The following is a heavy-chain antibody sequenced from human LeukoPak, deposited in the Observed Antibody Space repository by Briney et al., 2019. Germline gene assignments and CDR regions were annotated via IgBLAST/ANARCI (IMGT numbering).Heavy chain of an antibody. CDR1: GGSITGYY. CDR2: LYYSGGT. J-gene: IGHJ4*02. D-gene: IGHD3-9*01. Sequence: ETLSLTCTVSGGSITGYYWSWIRQPPGKGLEWIGYLYYSGGTHYNRTLNSRITNSVDTSKNQFSLKLRFVTAADTAVYYCARRADYFSTTGYDKFDYWGQGSLASVSS. CDR3: ARRADYFSTTGYDKFDY. V-gene: IGHV4-59*08.